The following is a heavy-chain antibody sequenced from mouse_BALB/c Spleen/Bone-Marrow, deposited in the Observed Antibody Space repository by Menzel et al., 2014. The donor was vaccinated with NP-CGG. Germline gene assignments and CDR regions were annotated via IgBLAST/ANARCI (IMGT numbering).Heavy chain of an antibody. Sequence: DVQLVESGGDLVRPGGSLKLSCAASGFTFSSYGMSWVRQTPDKRLEWVATISSGGSYTYYPDSVKGRFTISKDNAKNTLYLQMSSLKSEDTAMYYCARQDYDWFAYWGQGTLVTVSA. D-gene: IGHD2-4*01. CDR3: ARQDYDWFAY. CDR1: GFTFSSYG. CDR2: ISSGGSYT. J-gene: IGHJ3*01. V-gene: IGHV5-6*01.